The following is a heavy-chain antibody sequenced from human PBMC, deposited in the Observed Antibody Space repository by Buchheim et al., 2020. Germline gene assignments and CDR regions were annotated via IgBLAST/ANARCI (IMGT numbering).Heavy chain of an antibody. CDR3: AEVFGSSPRVSGYYYGMDV. Sequence: QVQLVESGGGVVQPGRSLRLSCAASGFTFSSYGMHWVRQAPGKGLEWVAVISYDGSNKYYADSVKGRFTISRDNSKNTLYLQMNSLRAEDTAVYYCAEVFGSSPRVSGYYYGMDVWGQGTT. D-gene: IGHD6-6*01. V-gene: IGHV3-30*18. CDR2: ISYDGSNK. CDR1: GFTFSSYG. J-gene: IGHJ6*02.